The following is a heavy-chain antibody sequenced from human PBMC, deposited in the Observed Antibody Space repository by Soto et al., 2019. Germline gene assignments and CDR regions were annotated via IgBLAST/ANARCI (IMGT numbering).Heavy chain of an antibody. J-gene: IGHJ4*02. CDR1: GFPFTSYW. Sequence: EVQLVESGGDLVHPGGSLRISCAASGFPFTSYWMSWVRQAPGKGLEWVANINQDGSDKDYVDSVKGRFIISRDNARNSLDLQMTSLRGEDTAVYYCARGRRYFDRIGNYWGQGTLVTVSS. CDR3: ARGRRYFDRIGNY. CDR2: INQDGSDK. D-gene: IGHD3-9*01. V-gene: IGHV3-7*03.